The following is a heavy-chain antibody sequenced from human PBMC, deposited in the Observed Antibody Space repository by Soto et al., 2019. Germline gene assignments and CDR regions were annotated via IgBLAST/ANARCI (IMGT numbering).Heavy chain of an antibody. CDR2: IYYSGST. D-gene: IGHD7-27*01. J-gene: IGHJ4*02. CDR3: ARGPSGDPYHFDY. V-gene: IGHV4-31*03. CDR1: GGSISSGGYY. Sequence: QVQLQESGPGLVKPSQTLSLTCTVSGGSISSGGYYWSWIRQHPGKGLEWIGYIYYSGSTYYNPSLKSRVTISVDTSKNQLSLKLSSETTADTAVYYCARGPSGDPYHFDYWGQGTLVTVSS.